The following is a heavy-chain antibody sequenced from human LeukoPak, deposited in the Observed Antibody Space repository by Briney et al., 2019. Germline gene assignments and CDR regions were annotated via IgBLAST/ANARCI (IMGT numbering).Heavy chain of an antibody. CDR1: GVSVSDGRYY. CDR3: ATPYCSSISCLDVFNM. Sequence: PSETLSLTCSVSGVSVSDGRYYWTWVRGHPGEGLEWIGYKYYSGSAKYNPSLKSRLTISIDTSKNQFSLQLSSVTAADTATYYCATPYCSSISCLDVFNMWGKGTRVTVSS. J-gene: IGHJ3*02. CDR2: KYYSGSA. D-gene: IGHD2-2*01. V-gene: IGHV4-31*03.